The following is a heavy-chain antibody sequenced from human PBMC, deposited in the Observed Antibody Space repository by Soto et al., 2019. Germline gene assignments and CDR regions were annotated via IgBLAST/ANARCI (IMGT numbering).Heavy chain of an antibody. Sequence: ASVKVSCKASGRPFSSYAISWVRQAPGQGLDWMGGIIPIFGTANYAQKFQGRVTITADESTSTAYMELSSLRSEDTAVYYCARDREYCTNGVCPGNWFDPWGQGTLVTVSS. V-gene: IGHV1-69*13. CDR3: ARDREYCTNGVCPGNWFDP. CDR1: GRPFSSYA. CDR2: IIPIFGTA. D-gene: IGHD2-8*01. J-gene: IGHJ5*02.